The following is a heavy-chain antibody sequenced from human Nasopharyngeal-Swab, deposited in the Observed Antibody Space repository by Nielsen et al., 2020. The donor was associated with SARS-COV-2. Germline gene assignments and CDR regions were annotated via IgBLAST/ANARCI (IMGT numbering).Heavy chain of an antibody. CDR3: ATLGRYGYGRALDY. CDR1: GFTFSDYY. Sequence: GGSLRLSCGASGFTFSDYYMSWIRQAPGKGLEWLSFISNTGTTIYYADSLKARFTMSRDTAGNSLFLEMNSLRANDTALYYCATLGRYGYGRALDYWGQGTLVTVSS. CDR2: ISNTGTTI. V-gene: IGHV3-11*04. D-gene: IGHD5-18*01. J-gene: IGHJ4*02.